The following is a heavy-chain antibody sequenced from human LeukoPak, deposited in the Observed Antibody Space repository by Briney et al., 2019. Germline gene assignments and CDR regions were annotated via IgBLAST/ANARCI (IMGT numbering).Heavy chain of an antibody. V-gene: IGHV4-39*01. Sequence: SETLSLTCTVSGCSISSSSYYWGWIRQPPGKGLEWIGSIYYSGSTYYNPSLKSRVTISVDTSKNQFPLKLSSVTAADTAVYYCARLSHDSRWYFDYWGQGTLVTVSS. CDR1: GCSISSSSYY. J-gene: IGHJ4*02. CDR2: IYYSGST. D-gene: IGHD4-23*01. CDR3: ARLSHDSRWYFDY.